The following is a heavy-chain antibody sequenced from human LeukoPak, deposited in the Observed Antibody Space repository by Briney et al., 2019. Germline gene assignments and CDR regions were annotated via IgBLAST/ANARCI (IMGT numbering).Heavy chain of an antibody. Sequence: SETLSLTCAVYGGSFSGYYWSWIRQPPGKGLEWIGEINHSGSTNYNPSLKSRVTISVDTSKNQFSLKLSSVTAADTAVYYCARGSVYHIIAVAGLDYWGQGTLVTVSS. CDR2: INHSGST. V-gene: IGHV4-34*01. J-gene: IGHJ4*02. CDR3: ARGSVYHIIAVAGLDY. D-gene: IGHD6-19*01. CDR1: GGSFSGYY.